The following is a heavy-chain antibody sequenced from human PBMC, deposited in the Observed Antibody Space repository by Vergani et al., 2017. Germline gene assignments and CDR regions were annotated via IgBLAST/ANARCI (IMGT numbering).Heavy chain of an antibody. V-gene: IGHV4-34*01. CDR2: INHSGST. D-gene: IGHD3-22*01. J-gene: IGHJ6*04. CDR1: GGSFSGYY. Sequence: QVQLQQWGAGLLKPSETLSLTCAVYGGSFSGYYWSWICQPPGKGLEWIGEINHSGSTNYNPSLKSRVTISVDTSKNQFSLKLSSVTAADTAVYYCARGGSHYYDSSGPEYYYYGMDGGGEGTTFTVSA. CDR3: ARGGSHYYDSSGPEYYYYGMDG.